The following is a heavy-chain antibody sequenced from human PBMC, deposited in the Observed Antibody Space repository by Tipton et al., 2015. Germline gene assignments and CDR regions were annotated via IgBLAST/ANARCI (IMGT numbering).Heavy chain of an antibody. D-gene: IGHD3-3*01. CDR2: ISNSGNT. V-gene: IGHV4-61*01. CDR1: GGSVSRGYYD. CDR3: ARDWIDFRSGNKGDYGMDV. Sequence: TLSLTCTLSGGSVSRGYYDWTWIRQPPGKGLEWIGYISNSGNTKHNPSLKSRVTISLDTSKNQIYLKLSSVTAADTAVYYCARDWIDFRSGNKGDYGMDVWGQGTTVTVPS. J-gene: IGHJ6*02.